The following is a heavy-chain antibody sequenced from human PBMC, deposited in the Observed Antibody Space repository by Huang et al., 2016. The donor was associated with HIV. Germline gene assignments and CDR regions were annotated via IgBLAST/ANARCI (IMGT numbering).Heavy chain of an antibody. CDR1: G. CDR2: IHYSATT. J-gene: IGHJ5*02. Sequence: QLQLQESGPGLVKPSETLSLTCSVSGQPPGKGLEWIARIHYSATTYYNPSLRNRVTIAVDTAKGQCSLKVRSVTAADTAVYYCVRHGMTVGATYLTWGQGTLVTVSS. V-gene: IGHV4-39*01. CDR3: VRHGMTVGATYLT. D-gene: IGHD1-26*01.